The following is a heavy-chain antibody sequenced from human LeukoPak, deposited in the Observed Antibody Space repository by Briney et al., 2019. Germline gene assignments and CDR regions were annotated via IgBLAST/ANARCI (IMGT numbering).Heavy chain of an antibody. V-gene: IGHV3-48*01. CDR2: ISSSSHTI. CDR3: ASTAGYFNY. D-gene: IGHD3-22*01. Sequence: PGGSLRLSCAASGFTFRSYSMNWVRQVPGKGLEWISYISSSSHTIYYEDSVRGRLTISRDNAKNSLHLQMNSLRAEDTGIYYCASTAGYFNYWGQGTLVTVSS. J-gene: IGHJ4*02. CDR1: GFTFRSYS.